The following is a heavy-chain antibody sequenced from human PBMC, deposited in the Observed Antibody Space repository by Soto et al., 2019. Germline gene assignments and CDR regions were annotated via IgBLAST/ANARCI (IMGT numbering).Heavy chain of an antibody. Sequence: GGSLRLSCAASGFTFSSYAMHWVRQAPDKGLEWVAVISYDGSNKYYADSVKGRFTISRDNSKNTLYLQMNSLRAEDTAVYYCARSDAAGTLGYWGQGTLVTVSS. CDR1: GFTFSSYA. V-gene: IGHV3-30-3*01. CDR2: ISYDGSNK. D-gene: IGHD6-13*01. CDR3: ARSDAAGTLGY. J-gene: IGHJ4*02.